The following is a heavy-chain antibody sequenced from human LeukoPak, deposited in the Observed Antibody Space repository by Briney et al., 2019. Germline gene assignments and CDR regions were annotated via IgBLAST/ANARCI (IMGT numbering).Heavy chain of an antibody. CDR2: IKQDGSEK. CDR3: ARDETYYYGSGSY. D-gene: IGHD3-10*01. J-gene: IGHJ4*02. V-gene: IGHV3-7*01. Sequence: GGSLRLSCAASGFTFSNYWMSWVRQAPGKGLEWVANIKQDGSEKYYVDSVKGRFTISRDNAKNSLYLQMNSLRAEDTAVYYCARDETYYYGSGSYWGQGTLVTVSS. CDR1: GFTFSNYW.